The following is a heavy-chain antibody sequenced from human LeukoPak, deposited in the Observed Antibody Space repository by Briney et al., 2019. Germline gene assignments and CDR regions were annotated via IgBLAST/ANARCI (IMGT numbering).Heavy chain of an antibody. CDR3: VRDCGFDTFLY. J-gene: IGHJ1*01. CDR2: IKEDGSEK. Sequence: GGSLRLSCAASGFTFSNYWLTWVRQAPGKGLEYVVNIKEDGSEKYYVDSVKGRFTISRDNAKNSLYLQMSGLRGDDTAVCYCVRDCGFDTFLYWAEGTVVTVSS. CDR1: GFTFSNYW. V-gene: IGHV3-7*05. D-gene: IGHD5-12*01.